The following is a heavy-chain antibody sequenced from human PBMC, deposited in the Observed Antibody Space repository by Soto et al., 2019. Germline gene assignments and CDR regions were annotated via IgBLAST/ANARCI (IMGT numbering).Heavy chain of an antibody. J-gene: IGHJ4*02. CDR2: ISDSATDT. Sequence: EVRLLESGGGLVQPGESLRLSCAASGFTFSNYAMAWVRQAPGKGLEWLSAISDSATDTYYAGSVKGRFTISRDNSKNTLYLQMNSLSADDTAVYYCAKEVVGAADYWGQGTLVTVSS. CDR1: GFTFSNYA. D-gene: IGHD2-15*01. V-gene: IGHV3-23*01. CDR3: AKEVVGAADY.